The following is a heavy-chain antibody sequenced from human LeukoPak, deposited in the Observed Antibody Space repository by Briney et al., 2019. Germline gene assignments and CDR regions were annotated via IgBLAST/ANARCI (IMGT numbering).Heavy chain of an antibody. CDR1: GFTFSNAW. V-gene: IGHV3-15*01. Sequence: PGGSLRLSCAASGFTFSNAWMSWVRQAPGKGLEWVGRIKSKTDGGTTDYAAPVKGRFTISRDDSKNTLYLQMNSLETEDTAVYYCTTEYCSGGSCYSAFSPSTFDPWGQGTLVTVSS. D-gene: IGHD2-15*01. CDR3: TTEYCSGGSCYSAFSPSTFDP. J-gene: IGHJ5*02. CDR2: IKSKTDGGTT.